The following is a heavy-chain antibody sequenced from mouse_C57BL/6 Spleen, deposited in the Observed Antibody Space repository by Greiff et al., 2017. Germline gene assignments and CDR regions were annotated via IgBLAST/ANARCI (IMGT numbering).Heavy chain of an antibody. CDR1: GYTFPDYY. CDR2: INPNNGGT. CDR3: ARGKGLPFAY. J-gene: IGHJ3*01. V-gene: IGHV1-26*01. Sequence: VQLQQSGPELVKPGASVKISCKASGYTFPDYYMNWVKQSHGKSLEWIGDINPNNGGTSYNQKFKGKATLTVDKSSSTAYMELRSLTSEDSAVYYCARGKGLPFAYWGQGTLVTVSA.